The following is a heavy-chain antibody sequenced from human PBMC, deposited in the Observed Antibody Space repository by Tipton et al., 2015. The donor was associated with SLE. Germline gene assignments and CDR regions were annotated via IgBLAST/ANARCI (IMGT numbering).Heavy chain of an antibody. CDR1: GDSISSSSYY. CDR2: IYYTGST. Sequence: LRLSCTVSGDSISSSSYYWGWIRRPPGKGLEWIGSIYYTGSTYYNPSLKSRVTISVDTSKNQFSLNLSSVTAADTAVYYCARDRVTIFGVVDAFDIWGQGTMVTVSS. CDR3: ARDRVTIFGVVDAFDI. D-gene: IGHD3-3*01. V-gene: IGHV4-39*07. J-gene: IGHJ3*02.